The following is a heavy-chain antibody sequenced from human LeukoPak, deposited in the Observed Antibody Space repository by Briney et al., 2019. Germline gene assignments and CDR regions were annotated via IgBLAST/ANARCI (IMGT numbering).Heavy chain of an antibody. Sequence: PGGSLRLSCAASGFTFSSYAMNWVRQAPGKGLEWVSGVSGSGGSTNYADSVKGRFTISRDNSNNTLYLQMNSLRAEDTAVYYCAKDARRDGYSYDYWGQGTLVTVSS. J-gene: IGHJ4*02. CDR2: VSGSGGST. V-gene: IGHV3-23*01. CDR3: AKDARRDGYSYDY. D-gene: IGHD5-24*01. CDR1: GFTFSSYA.